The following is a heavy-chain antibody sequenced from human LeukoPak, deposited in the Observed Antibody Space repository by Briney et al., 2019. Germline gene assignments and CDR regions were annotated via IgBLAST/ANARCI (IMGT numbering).Heavy chain of an antibody. CDR1: GFTFSSYA. V-gene: IGHV3-64*01. Sequence: GGSLRLSCAASGFTFSSYAMHWLRQAPGKALEYVSAISSNGGSTYYATSVKGRFTISRDNSNNTLYLQMGSLRAEDMAVYYCARDSSRGDTAFGVPNYWGQGTLVTVSS. CDR3: ARDSSRGDTAFGVPNY. D-gene: IGHD3-3*01. J-gene: IGHJ4*02. CDR2: ISSNGGST.